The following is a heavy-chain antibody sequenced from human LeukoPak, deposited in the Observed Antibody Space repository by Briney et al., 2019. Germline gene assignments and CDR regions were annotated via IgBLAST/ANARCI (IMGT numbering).Heavy chain of an antibody. J-gene: IGHJ4*02. CDR3: ARDSPAMTSLDY. CDR2: INPSGGST. CDR1: GYTFTSYY. Sequence: ASVKVSCKASGYTFTSYYMHWVRQAPGQGLEWMGIINPSGGSTSYAQKFQGRVTMTRDTSTSTVYMELGSLRSEDTAVYYCARDSPAMTSLDYWGQGTLVTVSS. V-gene: IGHV1-46*01. D-gene: IGHD2-2*01.